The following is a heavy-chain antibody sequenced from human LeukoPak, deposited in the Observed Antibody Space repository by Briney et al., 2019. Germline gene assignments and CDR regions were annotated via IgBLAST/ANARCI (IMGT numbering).Heavy chain of an antibody. CDR3: ARSRTGSGFLFDY. V-gene: IGHV1-2*02. J-gene: IGHJ4*02. CDR1: GYTFTGYY. CDR2: INPNSGGT. D-gene: IGHD3-10*01. Sequence: ASVKVSCKASGYTFTGYYMHWVRQAPGQGLEWMGWINPNSGGTNYAQKFQGRVTMTRDTSISTAYMELSRLRSDDTAVYYCARSRTGSGFLFDYWRQGTLVTVSS.